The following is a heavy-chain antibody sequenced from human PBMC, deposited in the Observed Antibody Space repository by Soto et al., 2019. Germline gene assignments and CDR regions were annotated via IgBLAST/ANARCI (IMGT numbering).Heavy chain of an antibody. V-gene: IGHV4-59*08. D-gene: IGHD3-16*01. CDR3: ARRYGWAFDI. J-gene: IGHJ3*02. Sequence: QVQLQESGPGLVKPSETLSLTCTVSGGSISSYYWSWIRQPPGKGLEWIGYIYYSGSTNYNPSLKSRVTISVDTSKNQFSLKLSSVTAADTAVYYCARRYGWAFDIWDQGTMVTVSS. CDR2: IYYSGST. CDR1: GGSISSYY.